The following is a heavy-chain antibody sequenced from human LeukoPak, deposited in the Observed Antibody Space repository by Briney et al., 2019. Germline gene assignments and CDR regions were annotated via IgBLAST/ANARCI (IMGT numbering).Heavy chain of an antibody. D-gene: IGHD3-22*01. Sequence: GGSLRLSCAASGFTFSSYAMGWVRQAPGKGLEWVSAISGSGGSTYYADSVKGRFTISRDNSKNTLYLQMNSLRAEDTAVYYCAKARRAPYYYDSSGYPYYFDYWGQGTLVTVSS. CDR1: GFTFSSYA. J-gene: IGHJ4*02. V-gene: IGHV3-23*01. CDR2: ISGSGGST. CDR3: AKARRAPYYYDSSGYPYYFDY.